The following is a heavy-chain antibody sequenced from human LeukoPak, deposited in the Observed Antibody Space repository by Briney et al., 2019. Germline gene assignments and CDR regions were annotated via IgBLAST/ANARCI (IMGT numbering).Heavy chain of an antibody. CDR3: AKDLTPGIATAGGIDY. CDR1: GFTFDDYA. D-gene: IGHD6-13*01. Sequence: PGRSLRLSCAASGFTFDDYAMHWVRQAPGKGLEWVSGISWNSGRIGYADSVKGRFTISRDNAKNSLYLQMNSLRAEDTALYYCAKDLTPGIATAGGIDYWGQGTLVTVSS. J-gene: IGHJ4*02. CDR2: ISWNSGRI. V-gene: IGHV3-9*01.